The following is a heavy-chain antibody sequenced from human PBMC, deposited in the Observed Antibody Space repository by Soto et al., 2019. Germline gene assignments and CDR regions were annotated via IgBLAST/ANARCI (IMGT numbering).Heavy chain of an antibody. Sequence: GGSLRLSCAASGFTFSSYAMSWVRQAPGQGLEWVSAISGSGGSTYYADSVKGRFTISRDNSKNTLYLQMNSLRAEDTAVYYCAKESYYDILTGQNWFDPWGQGTLVTVSS. CDR3: AKESYYDILTGQNWFDP. D-gene: IGHD3-9*01. J-gene: IGHJ5*02. CDR2: ISGSGGST. V-gene: IGHV3-23*01. CDR1: GFTFSSYA.